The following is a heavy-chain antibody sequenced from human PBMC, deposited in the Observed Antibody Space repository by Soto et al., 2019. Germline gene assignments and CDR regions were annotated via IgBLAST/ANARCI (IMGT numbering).Heavy chain of an antibody. J-gene: IGHJ4*02. V-gene: IGHV3-23*01. CDR3: AKGYCSYPKCSFDS. Sequence: ETLSLTCRVSGDSISDTIYYWGWVRQTPGKGLEWVSVISATGDTTYNADSVKGRFTISRDNSKNTAYLQMNSLRVEDTALYYCAKGYCSYPKCSFDSWGQGTLVTVSS. CDR1: GDSISDTIY. CDR2: ISATGDTT. D-gene: IGHD3-16*02.